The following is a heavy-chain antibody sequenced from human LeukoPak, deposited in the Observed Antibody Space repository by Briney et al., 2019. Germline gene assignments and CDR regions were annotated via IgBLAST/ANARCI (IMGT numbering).Heavy chain of an antibody. Sequence: GGSLRLSWAASGFTFSSYWMSWVRQAPAEGLEWVANIKEDGSEKYYVDSVKGRFTISRDNARNSLYLQMNSLRAEDTAVYYCASGRQLGYWGQGTLVTVSS. CDR2: IKEDGSEK. CDR1: GFTFSSYW. CDR3: ASGRQLGY. V-gene: IGHV3-7*01. J-gene: IGHJ4*02. D-gene: IGHD6-13*01.